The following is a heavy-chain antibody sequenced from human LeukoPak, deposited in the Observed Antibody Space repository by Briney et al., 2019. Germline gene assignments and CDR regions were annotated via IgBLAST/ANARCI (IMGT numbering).Heavy chain of an antibody. CDR1: GFTFRGYI. CDR3: ARDQWLDY. J-gene: IGHJ4*02. D-gene: IGHD6-19*01. CDR2: IGSSGNTI. V-gene: IGHV3-48*01. Sequence: PGGSLRLSCAASGFTFRGYIMKWIRQAPGKGLEWVSFIGSSGNTIYYADSVKGRFTVSRDNAKNSLYLQMNSLRAEDTAVYYCARDQWLDYWGQGTLVTVSS.